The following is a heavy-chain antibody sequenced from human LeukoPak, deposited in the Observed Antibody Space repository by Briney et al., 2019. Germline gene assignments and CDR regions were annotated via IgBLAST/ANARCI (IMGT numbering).Heavy chain of an antibody. J-gene: IGHJ4*02. Sequence: GASVKVSCKASGGTFSSYAISWVRQAPGQGLEWMGGIIPIFGTANYAQKFQGRVTITADESTSTAYMEVRSLRSDDTAVYYCARGYDYGDYVGDFDYWGQGTLVTVSS. D-gene: IGHD4-17*01. V-gene: IGHV1-69*13. CDR2: IIPIFGTA. CDR3: ARGYDYGDYVGDFDY. CDR1: GGTFSSYA.